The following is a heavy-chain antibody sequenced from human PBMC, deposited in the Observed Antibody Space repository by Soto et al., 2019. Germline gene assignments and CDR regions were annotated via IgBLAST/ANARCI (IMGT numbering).Heavy chain of an antibody. Sequence: EVQVVESGGGLVQPGGSLRLSCAASGFTFTSYWMTCVRQAPGRGLEWVANINKDGSEKSYVDSVKGRFTITRDNDKSSLYLQMNSLTADDTAVYYCVREIASRLWGKGSTVIVSS. J-gene: IGHJ6*04. V-gene: IGHV3-7*01. CDR1: GFTFTSYW. D-gene: IGHD2-21*01. CDR2: INKDGSEK. CDR3: VREIASRL.